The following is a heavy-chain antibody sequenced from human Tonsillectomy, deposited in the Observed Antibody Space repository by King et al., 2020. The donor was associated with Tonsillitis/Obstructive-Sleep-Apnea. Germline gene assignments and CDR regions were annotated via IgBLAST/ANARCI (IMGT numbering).Heavy chain of an antibody. Sequence: VQLVESGGGVVQPGRSLRLSCVVSGFSPYVMHWVRQAPGKGLEWVAVISYDGSNKYYADSVKGRFTISRDNSKNTLYLQMNSLRAEDTAVYYCARGLELPQVQFDYWGQGTLVTVSS. CDR1: GFSPYV. CDR3: ARGLELPQVQFDY. J-gene: IGHJ4*02. CDR2: ISYDGSNK. D-gene: IGHD1-7*01. V-gene: IGHV3-30*04.